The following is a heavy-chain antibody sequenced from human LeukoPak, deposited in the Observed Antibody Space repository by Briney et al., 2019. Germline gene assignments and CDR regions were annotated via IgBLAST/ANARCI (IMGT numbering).Heavy chain of an antibody. CDR1: GFTFSSYA. CDR3: AEVPFWSGYYLDXLXETLFD. V-gene: IGHV3-23*01. J-gene: IGHJ4*01. CDR2: INWSGCST. D-gene: IGHD3-3*01. Sequence: GGSLRLTCAASGFTFSSYAMSWVRQAPAKGLEWVSAINWSGCSTYYADSVQGRFTISRENPKNKQYLQMNSLTDEDTAVYKCAEVPFWSGYYLDXLXETLFD.